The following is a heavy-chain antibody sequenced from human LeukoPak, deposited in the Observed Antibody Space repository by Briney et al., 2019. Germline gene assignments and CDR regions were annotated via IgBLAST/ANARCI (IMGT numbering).Heavy chain of an antibody. Sequence: ASVKVSCKASGYTFDSHGISWLRQAPGQGLEWMGWISVYSGDTNYALKVQGRVTMTTDTSTSTAYMELRSLTSDDTAVYFCARDIVGDFDLDYWGQGTLVTVSS. D-gene: IGHD2-21*02. CDR1: GYTFDSHG. J-gene: IGHJ4*02. CDR2: ISVYSGDT. V-gene: IGHV1-18*01. CDR3: ARDIVGDFDLDY.